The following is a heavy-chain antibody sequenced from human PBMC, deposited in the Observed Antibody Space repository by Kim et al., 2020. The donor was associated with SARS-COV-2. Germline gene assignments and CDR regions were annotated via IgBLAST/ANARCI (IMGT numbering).Heavy chain of an antibody. CDR2: IYPGDSDT. V-gene: IGHV5-51*01. Sequence: GESLKISCKGSGYSFTSYWIGWVRQMPGKGLEWMGIIYPGDSDTRYSPSFQGQVTISADKSISTAYLQWSSLKASDTAMYYCATGNLDILTGSPRYYYGMDVWGQGTTVTVSS. CDR3: ATGNLDILTGSPRYYYGMDV. CDR1: GYSFTSYW. J-gene: IGHJ6*02. D-gene: IGHD3-9*01.